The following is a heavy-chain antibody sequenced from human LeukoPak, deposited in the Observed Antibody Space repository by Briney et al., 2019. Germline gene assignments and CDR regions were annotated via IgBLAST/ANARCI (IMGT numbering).Heavy chain of an antibody. CDR2: INHSGST. V-gene: IGHV4-34*01. D-gene: IGHD2-15*01. J-gene: IGHJ1*01. Sequence: PSETLSLTCAVYGGSFSGYYWSWIRQPPGKGLEWIGEINHSGSTNYNPSLKSRVTISVDTSKNQFSLKLSSVTAADTAVYYCARPRRVCSGGSCYSPYSQHWGQGTLVTVSS. CDR1: GGSFSGYY. CDR3: ARPRRVCSGGSCYSPYSQH.